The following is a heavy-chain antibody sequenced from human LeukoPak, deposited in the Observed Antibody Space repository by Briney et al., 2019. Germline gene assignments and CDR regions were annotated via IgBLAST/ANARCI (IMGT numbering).Heavy chain of an antibody. CDR3: ARDVKQWLVELEYFQH. V-gene: IGHV3-7*01. Sequence: PGGSLRLSCAASGFTFSSYWMSWVRQAPGKGLEWVANIKQDGSEKYYVDSVKGRFTISRDNSKNTLYLQMNSLRAEDTAVYYCARDVKQWLVELEYFQHWGQGTLVTVSS. D-gene: IGHD6-19*01. CDR1: GFTFSSYW. CDR2: IKQDGSEK. J-gene: IGHJ1*01.